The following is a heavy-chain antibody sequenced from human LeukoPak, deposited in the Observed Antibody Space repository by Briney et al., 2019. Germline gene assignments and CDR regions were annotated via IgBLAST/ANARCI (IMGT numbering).Heavy chain of an antibody. CDR2: ISGSGGST. V-gene: IGHV3-23*01. D-gene: IGHD6-6*01. CDR3: ARGAGSSSAYYYYYYYMDV. CDR1: GFTFSSYA. J-gene: IGHJ6*03. Sequence: GGSLRLSCAASGFTFSSYAMSWVRQAPGKGLEWVSAISGSGGSTYYADSAKGRFTISRDNSKNTVYLQMNSLRAEDTAVYYCARGAGSSSAYYYYYYYMDVWGKGTTVTVSS.